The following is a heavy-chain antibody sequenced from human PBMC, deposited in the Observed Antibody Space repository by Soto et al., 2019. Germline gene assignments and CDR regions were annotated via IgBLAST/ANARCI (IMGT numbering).Heavy chain of an antibody. D-gene: IGHD3-3*01. CDR1: GGSFSGYY. CDR2: INHSGST. J-gene: IGHJ6*02. CDR3: ARGTHGGITIFGVVMNYGMDV. Sequence: SETLSLTCAVYGGSFSGYYWSWIRQPPGKGLEWIGEINHSGSTNYNPSLKSRVTISVDTSKNQFSLKLSSVTAADTAVYYCARGTHGGITIFGVVMNYGMDVWGQETTATVSS. V-gene: IGHV4-34*01.